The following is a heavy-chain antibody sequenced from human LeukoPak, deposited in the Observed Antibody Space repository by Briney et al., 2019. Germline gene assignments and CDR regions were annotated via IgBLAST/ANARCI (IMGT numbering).Heavy chain of an antibody. CDR2: INTDTGKP. CDR3: ARLTGSSSFDY. D-gene: IGHD3-10*01. Sequence: ASVKVSCKVSGYTLTELSMHWVRQAPGKGLEWMGWINTDTGKPTYAQGFTGRFVFSLDTSVSTAYLQITSLKAEDTAIYYCARLTGSSSFDYWGQGTLVTVSS. CDR1: GYTLTELS. J-gene: IGHJ4*02. V-gene: IGHV7-4-1*02.